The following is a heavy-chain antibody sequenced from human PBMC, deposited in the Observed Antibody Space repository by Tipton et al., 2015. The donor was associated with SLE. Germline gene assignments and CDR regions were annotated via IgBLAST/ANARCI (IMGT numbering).Heavy chain of an antibody. V-gene: IGHV4-34*01. Sequence: TLSLTCTVSGGSISSHYWSWIRQPPGKGLEWIGEINHSGSTNYNPSLKSRVTISVDTSKNQFSLKLSSATAADTAVYYCASPYGSGSYYNPFDYWGQGTLVTVSS. CDR1: GGSISSHY. J-gene: IGHJ4*02. CDR3: ASPYGSGSYYNPFDY. D-gene: IGHD3-10*01. CDR2: INHSGST.